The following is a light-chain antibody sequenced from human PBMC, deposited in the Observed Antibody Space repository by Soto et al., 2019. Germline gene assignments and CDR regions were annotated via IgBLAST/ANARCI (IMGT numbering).Light chain of an antibody. V-gene: IGKV1-5*01. J-gene: IGKJ1*01. CDR3: QQYNNYPWT. CDR1: QNINRR. Sequence: DIQMTPSPSTLSASVVDRVTITCRASQNINRRLAWYQQKPGKAPNLLIYDASSLESGVPARFSGGGSGTEFTLTISSLQPDDFSTFYCQQYNNYPWTFGQGTKVDIK. CDR2: DAS.